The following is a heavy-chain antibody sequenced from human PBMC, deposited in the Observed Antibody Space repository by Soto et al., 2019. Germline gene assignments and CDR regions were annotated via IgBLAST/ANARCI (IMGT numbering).Heavy chain of an antibody. CDR1: GYSFTSYW. Sequence: GESLKISCKGSGYSFTSYWIGWVRQMPGKGLEWMGIIYPGDSDTRYSPSFQGQVTISADKSISTAYLQWSSLKASDTAMYYCARHVYYYDSSGYHLAYYYYGMDVWGQGTTVTVS. CDR3: ARHVYYYDSSGYHLAYYYYGMDV. D-gene: IGHD3-22*01. CDR2: IYPGDSDT. V-gene: IGHV5-51*01. J-gene: IGHJ6*02.